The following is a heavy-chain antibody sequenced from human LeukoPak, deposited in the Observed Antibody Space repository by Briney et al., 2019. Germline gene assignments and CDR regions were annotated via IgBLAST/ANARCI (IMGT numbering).Heavy chain of an antibody. CDR3: ATLATAHHHPAEYFQH. Sequence: PSETLSLTCTVSGGSISSGDYYWSWIRQPPGKGLEWIGYIYYSGSTYYNPSLKSRVTISVDTSKNQFSLKLSPVTAADTAVYYCATLATAHHHPAEYFQHWGQGTLVTVSS. CDR1: GGSISSGDYY. D-gene: IGHD5-24*01. CDR2: IYYSGST. J-gene: IGHJ1*01. V-gene: IGHV4-30-4*08.